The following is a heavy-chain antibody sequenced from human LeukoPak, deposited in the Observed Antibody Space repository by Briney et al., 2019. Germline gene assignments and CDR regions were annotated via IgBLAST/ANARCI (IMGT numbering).Heavy chain of an antibody. D-gene: IGHD4-17*01. CDR2: IYYSGST. CDR1: GGSISSSSYY. V-gene: IGHV4-39*01. J-gene: IGHJ4*02. Sequence: SETLSLTCTVSGGSISSSSYYWGWIRQPPGKGLEWIGSIYYSGSTYYNPSFKSRVTISVDTSKNQFSLKLSSVTAADTAVYYCARHGDYGDYRRRREPHLFDYWGQGTLVTVSS. CDR3: ARHGDYGDYRRRREPHLFDY.